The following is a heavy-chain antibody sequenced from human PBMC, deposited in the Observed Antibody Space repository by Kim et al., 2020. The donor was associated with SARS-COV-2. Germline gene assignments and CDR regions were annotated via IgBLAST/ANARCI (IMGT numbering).Heavy chain of an antibody. V-gene: IGHV3-48*03. Sequence: AHSVKGRFTISRANAKDSLYLQMNSLRAEDTAVYYCARDFLSGFGGWFDPWGQGPLVTVSS. D-gene: IGHD3-16*01. CDR3: ARDFLSGFGGWFDP. J-gene: IGHJ5*02.